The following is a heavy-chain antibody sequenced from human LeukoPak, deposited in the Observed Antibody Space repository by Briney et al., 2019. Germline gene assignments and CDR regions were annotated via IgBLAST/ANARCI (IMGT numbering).Heavy chain of an antibody. D-gene: IGHD1-26*01. CDR3: ARDKVVGATYFDY. CDR2: IQQDGSER. CDR1: GFTFSNYW. V-gene: IGHV3-7*01. J-gene: IGHJ4*02. Sequence: QAGGSLRLSCAASGFTFSNYWMSWVRQAPGKGLEWVANIQQDGSERYYVDSGKGRFTISRDNAKNSLYLQMNSLRAEDTAVYYCARDKVVGATYFDYWGQGTLVTVSS.